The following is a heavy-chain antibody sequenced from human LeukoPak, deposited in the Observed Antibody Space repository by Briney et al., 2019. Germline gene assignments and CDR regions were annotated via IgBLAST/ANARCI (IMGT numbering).Heavy chain of an antibody. CDR2: MNPNSGNT. CDR3: AREVRRVYDFWSGYRRRGMDV. V-gene: IGHV1-8*01. Sequence: ASVKVSCKASGYTFTSYDINWVRQATGQGLEWMGWMNPNSGNTGYAQKFQGRVTMTRNTSISTAYMELSSLRSGDTAVYYCAREVRRVYDFWSGYRRRGMDVWGKGTTVTVSS. D-gene: IGHD3-3*01. J-gene: IGHJ6*03. CDR1: GYTFTSYD.